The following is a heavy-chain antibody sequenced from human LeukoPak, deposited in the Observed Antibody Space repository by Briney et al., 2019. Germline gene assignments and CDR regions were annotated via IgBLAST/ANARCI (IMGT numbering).Heavy chain of an antibody. CDR3: AKLAGSGSYYLYYFDY. CDR1: GFTFSSYG. D-gene: IGHD3-10*01. V-gene: IGHV3-30*18. Sequence: GGSLRLSCAASGFTFSSYGMYWVRQAPGKGLQWVAFISYDGSNKYYADSVKGRFTISRDNSKNTLYLQMNSLRAEDTAVYYCAKLAGSGSYYLYYFDYWGQGTLVTVSS. CDR2: ISYDGSNK. J-gene: IGHJ4*02.